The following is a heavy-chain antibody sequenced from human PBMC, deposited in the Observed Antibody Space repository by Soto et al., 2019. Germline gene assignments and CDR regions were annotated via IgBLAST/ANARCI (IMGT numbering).Heavy chain of an antibody. Sequence: GGSLRLSCAASGFTFSSYGMHWVRQAPGKGLEWVAVISYDGSNKYYADSVKGRFTISRDNSKNTLYLQMNSLRAEDTAVYYCAKGLPPSFYGMDVWGQGTTVTVS. V-gene: IGHV3-30*18. CDR1: GFTFSSYG. J-gene: IGHJ6*02. CDR3: AKGLPPSFYGMDV. CDR2: ISYDGSNK. D-gene: IGHD6-6*01.